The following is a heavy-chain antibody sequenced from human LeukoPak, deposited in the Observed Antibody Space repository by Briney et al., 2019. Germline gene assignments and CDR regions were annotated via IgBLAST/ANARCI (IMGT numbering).Heavy chain of an antibody. CDR3: ARDRPYTGGWRGFDY. V-gene: IGHV1-69*13. D-gene: IGHD6-19*01. CDR2: IIPMFGIA. J-gene: IGHJ4*02. CDR1: GGTFSRYA. Sequence: SVKVSCKASGGTFSRYAISWVRQAPGQGLEWMGGIIPMFGIANYAQKFQGRVTIAADESTSTAYMELSSLRSEDTAVYYCARDRPYTGGWRGFDYWGQGTLVTVSS.